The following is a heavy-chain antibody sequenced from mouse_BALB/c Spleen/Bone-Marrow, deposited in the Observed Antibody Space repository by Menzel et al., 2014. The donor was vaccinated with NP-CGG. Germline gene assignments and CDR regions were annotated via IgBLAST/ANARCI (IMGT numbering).Heavy chain of an antibody. V-gene: IGHV5-9-3*01. CDR3: ARREYGYFDV. CDR1: GFTFSSYA. CDR2: ISSGGSYS. Sequence: EVQGVESGGGLVKPGGPLKLSCAASGFTFSSYAMSWVRQTPAKRLEWAATISSGGSYSYYPVSVKGRFTISRDNTKNPLYLQMSSLRSEDTAMYYCARREYGYFDVWGAGTTVTVSS. J-gene: IGHJ1*01.